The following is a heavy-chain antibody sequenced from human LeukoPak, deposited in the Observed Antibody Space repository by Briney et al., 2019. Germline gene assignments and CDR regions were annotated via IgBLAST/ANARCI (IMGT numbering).Heavy chain of an antibody. CDR2: IYSGGST. Sequence: GGSLRLSCAASGFTVSSNYMSWVRQSPGKGLEWLSVIYSGGSTYYADSVKGRFNIYRDHSKNTLYLQTNSLRAEDTAVYYCAKMAIVQYFDSWGQGTLVTVSS. J-gene: IGHJ4*02. CDR3: AKMAIVQYFDS. D-gene: IGHD2-8*01. CDR1: GFTVSSNY. V-gene: IGHV3-66*01.